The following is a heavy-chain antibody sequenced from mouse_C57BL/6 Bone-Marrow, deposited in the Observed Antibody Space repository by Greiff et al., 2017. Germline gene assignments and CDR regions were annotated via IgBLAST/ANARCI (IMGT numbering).Heavy chain of an antibody. Sequence: VQLQQSGPELVRPGASVKISCKAPGYTFTSHWMQWVRQRPGQGLEWIGEIIPGSGSTYYNETFKGKATLTVDTSSSTACMQLSSLTSEDSAVXVCAWWDYPNAMDYWGQGTSVTVSS. CDR3: AWWDYPNAMDY. D-gene: IGHD1-1*02. CDR2: IIPGSGST. V-gene: IGHV1-56*01. CDR1: GYTFTSHW. J-gene: IGHJ4*01.